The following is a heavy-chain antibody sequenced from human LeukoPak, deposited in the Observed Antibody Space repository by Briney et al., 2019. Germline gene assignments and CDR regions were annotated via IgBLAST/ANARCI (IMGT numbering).Heavy chain of an antibody. CDR2: ISAYNGNT. J-gene: IGHJ4*02. CDR1: GYTFTSYG. V-gene: IGHV1-18*01. Sequence: GASVKVSCKASGYTFTSYGISWVRQAPGQGLEWMGWISAYNGNTNYAQRPQGRVTMTTDTSTSTAYMELRSLRSDDTAVYYCARDPRPGYSGYENWGQGTLVTVSS. CDR3: ARDPRPGYSGYEN. D-gene: IGHD5-12*01.